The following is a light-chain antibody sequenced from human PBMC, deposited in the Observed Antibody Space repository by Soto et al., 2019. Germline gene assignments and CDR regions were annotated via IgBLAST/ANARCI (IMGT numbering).Light chain of an antibody. CDR3: QQRSNWPPT. CDR1: QSVSSY. CDR2: DAS. V-gene: IGKV3-11*01. Sequence: EIVLTQSPATLSLSPGERATLSCRASQSVSSYLAWYQQKPGQAPRLLIYDASNRATGIPARFSGSGSGTDFTLTMSSLEPEDFAVYYCQQRSNWPPTFXPGTKVDIK. J-gene: IGKJ3*01.